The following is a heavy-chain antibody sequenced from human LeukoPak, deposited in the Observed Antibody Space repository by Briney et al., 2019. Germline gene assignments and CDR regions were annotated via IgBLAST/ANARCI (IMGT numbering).Heavy chain of an antibody. Sequence: SETLSLTCTVSGGSISSYYWSRIRQPAGKGLEWIGRIYTSERTNYKRSLRSRVTMSVDTSKNQFSLQLSSVTAADTAEYYCARVRRGSGSYSENWFDPWGQGTLVTVSS. CDR3: ARVRRGSGSYSENWFDP. CDR1: GGSISSYY. V-gene: IGHV4-4*07. D-gene: IGHD3-10*01. CDR2: IYTSERT. J-gene: IGHJ5*02.